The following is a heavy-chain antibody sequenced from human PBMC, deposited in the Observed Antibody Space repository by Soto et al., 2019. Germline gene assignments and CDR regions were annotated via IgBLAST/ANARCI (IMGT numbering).Heavy chain of an antibody. V-gene: IGHV1-46*01. CDR2: INPSGGST. CDR1: GYTFTSYY. CDR3: ARARHDYGDLDDAFDI. J-gene: IGHJ3*02. Sequence: QVQLVQSGAEVKKPGASVKVSCKASGYTFTSYYMHWVRQAPGQGLEWMGIINPSGGSTSYAQKFRGRVTMTRDTATSTVYMELSSLRSEATAVYSCARARHDYGDLDDAFDIWGQGTMVTVSS. D-gene: IGHD4-17*01.